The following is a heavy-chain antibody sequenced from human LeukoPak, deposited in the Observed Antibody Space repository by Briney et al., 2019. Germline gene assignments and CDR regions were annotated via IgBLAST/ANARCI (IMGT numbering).Heavy chain of an antibody. CDR1: GGTFSSYA. V-gene: IGHV1-69*04. Sequence: ASVKVSCKASGGTFSSYAISWVRQAPGQGLEWMGRIIPILGIANYAQKFQGRVTITADESTSTAYMELSSLRSEDTAVYYCANRGAGYDAFDIWGQGTMVTVSS. D-gene: IGHD1-14*01. J-gene: IGHJ3*02. CDR2: IIPILGIA. CDR3: ANRGAGYDAFDI.